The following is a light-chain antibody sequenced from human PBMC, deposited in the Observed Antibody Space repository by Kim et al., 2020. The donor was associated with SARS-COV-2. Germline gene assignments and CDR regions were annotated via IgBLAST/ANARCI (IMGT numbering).Light chain of an antibody. CDR3: QTWDTGIRV. J-gene: IGLJ3*02. CDR1: SGHSTYA. V-gene: IGLV4-69*01. CDR2: VDSDGSH. Sequence: ASVKPTCTLSSGHSTYAIAWHQQQPEKGPRYLMKVDSDGSHNKGDGIPDRFSGSSSGAERYLTISSLQSEDEADYYCQTWDTGIRVFGGGTKVTVL.